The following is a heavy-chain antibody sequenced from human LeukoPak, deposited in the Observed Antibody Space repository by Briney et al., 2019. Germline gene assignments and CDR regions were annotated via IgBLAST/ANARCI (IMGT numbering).Heavy chain of an antibody. Sequence: PGGSLRLSCAASGFTYSDYYMSWIHQAPGKELEWVSYISSSGSTIYYADSVKGRFTISRDNAKNSLYLQMNSLRAEDTAVYYCARDKEYSSSWYPAGWFDPWGQGTLVTVSS. J-gene: IGHJ5*02. D-gene: IGHD6-13*01. CDR1: GFTYSDYY. CDR3: ARDKEYSSSWYPAGWFDP. V-gene: IGHV3-11*01. CDR2: ISSSGSTI.